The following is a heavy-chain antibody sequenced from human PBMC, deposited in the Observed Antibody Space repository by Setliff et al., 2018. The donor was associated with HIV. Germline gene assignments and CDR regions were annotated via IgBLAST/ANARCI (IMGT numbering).Heavy chain of an antibody. J-gene: IGHJ4*02. V-gene: IGHV1-69*10. CDR1: GGTFSSYA. CDR2: IIPILGIA. CDR3: ARDHPGIAY. Sequence: GASVKVSCKASGGTFSSYAISWVRQAPGQGLEWMGGIIPILGIANYAQKFQGRVTITADKSTSTAYMELSSLRSEDTAVYYCARDHPGIAYWGQGTMVTVSS.